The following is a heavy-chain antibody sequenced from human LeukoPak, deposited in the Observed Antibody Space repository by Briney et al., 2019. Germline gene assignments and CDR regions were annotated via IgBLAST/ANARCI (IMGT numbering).Heavy chain of an antibody. D-gene: IGHD3-22*01. Sequence: SSETLSLTCTVSGGSISNYYWSWIRQPPGKGLEWIGYIYYSGSTNYNPSLKSRVTISVDTSKNQFSLKLSSVTAADTAVYYCARLRYDSSGYYPRIDYWGQGTLVTVSS. V-gene: IGHV4-59*01. CDR3: ARLRYDSSGYYPRIDY. CDR2: IYYSGST. J-gene: IGHJ4*02. CDR1: GGSISNYY.